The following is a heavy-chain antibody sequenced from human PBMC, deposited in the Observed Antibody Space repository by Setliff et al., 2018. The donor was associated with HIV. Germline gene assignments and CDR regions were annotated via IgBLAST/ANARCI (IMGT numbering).Heavy chain of an antibody. Sequence: GGSLRLSCAASGFTFTSFWMSWVRQAPGKGLEWVANINEDGTEKYYADSVKGRFTISRGNAKNTLYLQMSSLRAEDTAVYYCARGGGGARRVIGSWGQGALVTVSS. J-gene: IGHJ4*02. CDR3: ARGGGGARRVIGS. V-gene: IGHV3-7*03. CDR2: INEDGTEK. D-gene: IGHD6-6*01. CDR1: GFTFTSFW.